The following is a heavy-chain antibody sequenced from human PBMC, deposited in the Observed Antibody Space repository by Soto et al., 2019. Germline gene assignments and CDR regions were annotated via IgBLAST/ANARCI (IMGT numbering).Heavy chain of an antibody. V-gene: IGHV1-69*01. J-gene: IGHJ6*02. CDR2: ITPIYGTT. Sequence: QVQLVQSGAEVKSHGSSVKVSCKTSGGTFSNDAISWVRQAPGQGLEWMGGITPIYGTTHYGQKFQDRLKLTADESTGTAYMELSSLRSDDTGVYYCARDGMGTIVGGMDVWGQGTTVTVSS. D-gene: IGHD7-27*01. CDR3: ARDGMGTIVGGMDV. CDR1: GGTFSNDA.